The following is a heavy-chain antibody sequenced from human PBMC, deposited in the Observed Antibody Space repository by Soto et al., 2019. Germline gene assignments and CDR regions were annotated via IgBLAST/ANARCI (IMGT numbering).Heavy chain of an antibody. CDR2: IYYSGST. Sequence: SETLSLTCTVSGGSISSGGYYWSWIRQHPGKGLEWIGYIYYSGSTYYNPSLKSRVTISVDTSKNQFSLKLSSVTAADTAVYYCARSCSSTSCSFDYWGQGTLVTVSS. J-gene: IGHJ4*02. CDR1: GGSISSGGYY. V-gene: IGHV4-31*03. D-gene: IGHD2-2*01. CDR3: ARSCSSTSCSFDY.